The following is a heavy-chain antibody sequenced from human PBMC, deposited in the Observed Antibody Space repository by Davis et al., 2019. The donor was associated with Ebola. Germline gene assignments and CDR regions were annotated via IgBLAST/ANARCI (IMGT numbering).Heavy chain of an antibody. D-gene: IGHD4-17*01. V-gene: IGHV2-5*02. J-gene: IGHJ5*02. CDR3: AHKAYGSLSNWFDP. CDR1: GFSLSTTGLG. CDR2: IYWDDDK. Sequence: SGPTLVKPTQTLTLTCSFSGFSLSTTGLGVGWFRQPPGKALEWLALIYWDDDKRYSPSLKSRLTITKDTSKNQVVLTMTNMDPVDTATYYCAHKAYGSLSNWFDPWGQGTLVTVSS.